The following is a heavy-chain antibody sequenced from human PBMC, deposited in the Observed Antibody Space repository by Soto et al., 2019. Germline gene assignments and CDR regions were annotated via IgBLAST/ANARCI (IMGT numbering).Heavy chain of an antibody. J-gene: IGHJ4*01. CDR1: GLSVSSNE. CDR3: ARGSLY. V-gene: IGHV3-66*01. CDR2: IYSADNT. Sequence: GGSLRLSCAASGLSVSSNEMSWVRQAPGKGLECVSIIYSADNTFYVDSVKGRFIISRDNSKNTVYLQMNSLRADDTAVYYCARGSLYWGQGTLVTVSS.